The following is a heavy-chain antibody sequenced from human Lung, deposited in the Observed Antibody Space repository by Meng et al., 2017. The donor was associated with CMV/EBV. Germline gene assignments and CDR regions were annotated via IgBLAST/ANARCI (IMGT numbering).Heavy chain of an antibody. V-gene: IGHV3-9*01. Sequence: GGSXRLXCAASGFTFGNYAMHWVRQAPGKGLEWVSSISWNSGNMGYADSVEGRFTISRDNAKKSVYLQMNSLRPEDTALYYCAKGPGYQAANFYFDYWGQGTXVTVSS. CDR3: AKGPGYQAANFYFDY. CDR2: ISWNSGNM. J-gene: IGHJ4*02. CDR1: GFTFGNYA. D-gene: IGHD6-25*01.